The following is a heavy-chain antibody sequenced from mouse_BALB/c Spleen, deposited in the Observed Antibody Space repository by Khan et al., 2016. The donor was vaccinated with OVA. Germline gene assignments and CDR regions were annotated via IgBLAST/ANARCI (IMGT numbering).Heavy chain of an antibody. CDR1: GYTFTNYW. CDR3: TREGVAGSSFAY. J-gene: IGHJ3*01. D-gene: IGHD4-1*01. Sequence: QVQLQQPGIELVRPGASVKLSCKASGYTFTNYWINWVKQRPGQGLEWIGNIYPSDSYTNYNQKFKDKATLTVDKSSSTAYMQLSSPTSEDSAVXYCTREGVAGSSFAYWGQGTLVTVSA. CDR2: IYPSDSYT. V-gene: IGHV1-69*02.